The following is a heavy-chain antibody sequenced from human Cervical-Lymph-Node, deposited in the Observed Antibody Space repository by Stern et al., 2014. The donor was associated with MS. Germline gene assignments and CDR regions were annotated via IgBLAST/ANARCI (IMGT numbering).Heavy chain of an antibody. J-gene: IGHJ6*02. CDR2: IYNTGIT. V-gene: IGHV4-30-4*08. D-gene: IGHD6-13*01. CDR1: GGSISRGDYY. CDR3: VRDVYQPSLYSYNMDV. Sequence: QVQLQESGPGLVKPSQTLSLTCTVSGGSISRGDYYWSWIRQSPGTGLEWIGHIYNTGITYYNPSLKGRVTISIATSENQFSLSLGSVTAADTAVYYCVRDVYQPSLYSYNMDVWGQGTTVTVSS.